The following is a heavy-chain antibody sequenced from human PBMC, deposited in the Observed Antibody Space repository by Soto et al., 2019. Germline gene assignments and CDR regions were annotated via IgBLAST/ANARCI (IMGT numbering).Heavy chain of an antibody. V-gene: IGHV3-33*01. J-gene: IGHJ4*02. CDR1: GFTFSSYG. Sequence: GGSLRLSCAASGFTFSSYGMHWVRQAPGQGLEWVAVVWFDGSKEYYADSVKGRFTISRDNSKNTVFLQMNSLRAEDTAIYYCARVSVSYLDCWGQGTLVTVSS. CDR2: VWFDGSKE. CDR3: ARVSVSYLDC.